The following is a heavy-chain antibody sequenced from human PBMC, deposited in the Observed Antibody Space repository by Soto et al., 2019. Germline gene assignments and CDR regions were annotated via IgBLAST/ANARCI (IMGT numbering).Heavy chain of an antibody. CDR3: ARDIGIAATFYGMDV. D-gene: IGHD6-13*01. J-gene: IGHJ6*02. V-gene: IGHV1-69*13. CDR1: GGTFSSYA. Sequence: SVKVSCKASGGTFSSYAISWVGQAPGQGLEWMVGIIPIFGTPNYAQKFQGRVTITADESTSTAYMELSSLRSEDTAVYYCARDIGIAATFYGMDVWGQGTTVTVSS. CDR2: IIPIFGTP.